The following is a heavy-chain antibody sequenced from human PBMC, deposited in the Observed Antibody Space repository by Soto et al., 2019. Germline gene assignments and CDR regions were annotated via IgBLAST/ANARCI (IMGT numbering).Heavy chain of an antibody. D-gene: IGHD5-18*01. Sequence: ASVKITWKDSGGTFSSYAISWVRQAPGKGLEWMGGYVPEDGKTIYAPKFQDRVIMTEDTSTDTASMELNSLRSEDTAVYFCATGVGWGYIFGLQYWGQGTPVTVSS. J-gene: IGHJ4*02. V-gene: IGHV1-24*01. CDR2: YVPEDGKT. CDR3: ATGVGWGYIFGLQY. CDR1: GGTFSSYA.